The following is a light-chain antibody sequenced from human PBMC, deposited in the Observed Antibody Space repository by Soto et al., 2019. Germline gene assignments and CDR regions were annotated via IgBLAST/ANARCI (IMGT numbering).Light chain of an antibody. V-gene: IGKV1-39*01. CDR2: SAS. CDR1: RSISSY. CDR3: QQSYTVPLT. J-gene: IGKJ4*01. Sequence: LQMTQIPSSLSVSVGGRVTITCXASRSISSYLNWYQQKPGKAPKVLIHSASSLQSGIPSRFSGSGSGTDFTFTISSLQSEDFATYYSQQSYTVPLTSCGET.